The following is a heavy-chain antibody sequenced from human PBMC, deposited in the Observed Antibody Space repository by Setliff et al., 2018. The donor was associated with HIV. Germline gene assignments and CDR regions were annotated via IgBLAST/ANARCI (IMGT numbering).Heavy chain of an antibody. CDR3: TVYNTGSSKDHY. V-gene: IGHV4-4*02. Sequence: PSETLSLTCAVSGGSISSSNWWSWVRQPPGKGLEWIGEIYHSGSTNYNPSLKSRVTISVDTSKNQFSLKLNSVTAADTAVYYCTVYNTGSSKDHYWGQGTQVTVSS. D-gene: IGHD2-8*02. CDR2: IYHSGST. CDR1: GGSISSSNW. J-gene: IGHJ4*02.